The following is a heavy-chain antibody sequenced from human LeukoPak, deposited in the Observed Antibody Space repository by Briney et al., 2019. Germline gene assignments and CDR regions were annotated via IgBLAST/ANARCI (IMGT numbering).Heavy chain of an antibody. J-gene: IGHJ4*02. CDR3: ARLKMVRGVISGYYFDY. D-gene: IGHD3-10*01. CDR2: IYYSGST. CDR1: GGSISSSSYY. Sequence: SETLSLTCTVSGGSISSSSYYWGWIRQPPGKGLEWIGSIYYSGSTYYNPSLKSRVTISVDTSKNQFSLKLSSVTAADTAVYYCARLKMVRGVISGYYFDYWGQGTLVTVSS. V-gene: IGHV4-39*01.